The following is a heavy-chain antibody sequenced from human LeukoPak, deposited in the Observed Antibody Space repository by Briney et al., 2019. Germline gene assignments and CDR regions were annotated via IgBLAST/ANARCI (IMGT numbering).Heavy chain of an antibody. CDR2: IKQGGSEK. D-gene: IGHD2-2*01. CDR3: ARDFGIVVVPAAITAYYYMDV. V-gene: IGHV3-7*01. Sequence: GGSLRLSCAASGFTFSSYWMSWVRQAPGKGLEWVANIKQGGSEKYYVDSVKGRFTISRDNAKNSLYLQMNSLRAEDTAVYYCARDFGIVVVPAAITAYYYMDVWGKGTTVTVSS. CDR1: GFTFSSYW. J-gene: IGHJ6*03.